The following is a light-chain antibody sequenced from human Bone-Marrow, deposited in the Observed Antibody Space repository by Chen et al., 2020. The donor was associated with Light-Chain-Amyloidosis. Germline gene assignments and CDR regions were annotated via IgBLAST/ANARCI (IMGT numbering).Light chain of an antibody. J-gene: IGLJ2*01. CDR2: RDT. CDR3: QSADSSGTYEVI. V-gene: IGLV3-25*03. Sequence: SYELTPPPSVSVSPGQPARITCSGDALPTKYAYWYQQKPGQAPVLVIHRDTERPSGISERFSGASSGTTATLTISGVQAEDEADYHCQSADSSGTYEVIFGGGTKLTVL. CDR1: ALPTKY.